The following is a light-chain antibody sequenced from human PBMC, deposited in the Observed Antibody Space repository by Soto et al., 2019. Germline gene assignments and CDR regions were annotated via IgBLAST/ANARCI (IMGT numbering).Light chain of an antibody. V-gene: IGKV1-33*01. Sequence: DIQMTQSPSSLSTSVGDRVTITCQASQDISNHLNWYQQKPGKAPKLLIYDASNLETGVPSRFSGSGSGTDFTLSISRLEPEDFAVYYCQQYSNLWTFGQGTKVDI. CDR3: QQYSNLWT. CDR2: DAS. J-gene: IGKJ1*01. CDR1: QDISNH.